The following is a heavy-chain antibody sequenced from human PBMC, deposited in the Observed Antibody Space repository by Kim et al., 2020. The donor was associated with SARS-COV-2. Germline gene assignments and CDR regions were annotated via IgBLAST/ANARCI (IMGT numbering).Heavy chain of an antibody. V-gene: IGHV3-30*18. D-gene: IGHD6-13*01. CDR1: GFTFSSYG. CDR2: ISYDGSNK. Sequence: GGSLRLSCAASGFTFSSYGMHWVRQAPGKGLEWVAVISYDGSNKYYADSVKGRFTISRDNSKNTLYLQMNSLRAEDTAVYYCAKEGRAAAGYYYYGMDVWGQGTTVTVSS. J-gene: IGHJ6*02. CDR3: AKEGRAAAGYYYYGMDV.